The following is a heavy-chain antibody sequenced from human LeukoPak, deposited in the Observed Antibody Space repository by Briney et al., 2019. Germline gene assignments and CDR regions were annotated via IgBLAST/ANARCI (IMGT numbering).Heavy chain of an antibody. Sequence: EASVKVSCKASGYTFTSYAMNWVRQAPGQGLEWMGWINTNTGNPTYAQGFTGRFVFSLDTSVSTAYLQISSLKAEDTAVYYCARDPGAYYYDSSGYPHGDYWGQGTLVTVSS. D-gene: IGHD3-22*01. J-gene: IGHJ4*02. CDR1: GYTFTSYA. V-gene: IGHV7-4-1*02. CDR2: INTNTGNP. CDR3: ARDPGAYYYDSSGYPHGDY.